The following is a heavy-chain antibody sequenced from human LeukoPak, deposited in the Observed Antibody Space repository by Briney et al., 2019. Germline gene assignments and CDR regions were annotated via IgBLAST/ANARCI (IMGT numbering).Heavy chain of an antibody. CDR3: ANLSIDY. J-gene: IGHJ4*02. Sequence: SETLSLTCTVSGGSVSSYYWSWIRQPPGKGLEWIGSIPDSGNTYYNPSLKSRVTISVDTSKKQFSLKQNSVTAADTAVYYCANLSIDYWGQGILVTVSS. V-gene: IGHV4-59*08. CDR1: GGSVSSYY. CDR2: IPDSGNT. D-gene: IGHD3-16*02.